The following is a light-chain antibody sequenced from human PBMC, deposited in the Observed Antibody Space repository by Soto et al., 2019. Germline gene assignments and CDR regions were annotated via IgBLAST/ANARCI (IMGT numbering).Light chain of an antibody. J-gene: IGLJ2*01. CDR3: AAWDDSLNGDVV. V-gene: IGLV1-44*01. CDR2: SNN. Sequence: QSVLTQPPSASGTPGQRVTISCSGSSSNIGSNTVNWYQQLPGTAPKLLIYSNNQRPSGVPDRFSGSKSGTSASLAFSGLQSEDEADYYCAAWDDSLNGDVVFGGGTQ. CDR1: SSNIGSNT.